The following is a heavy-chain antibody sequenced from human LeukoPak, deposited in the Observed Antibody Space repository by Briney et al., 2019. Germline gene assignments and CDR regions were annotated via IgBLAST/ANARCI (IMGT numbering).Heavy chain of an antibody. CDR1: GASIYSYY. CDR2: ISDNGYT. V-gene: IGHV4-59*12. J-gene: IGHJ4*02. D-gene: IGHD1-20*01. CDR3: ARGNLNDAYFDY. Sequence: PSETLSLTCTVSGASIYSYYWNWIRQSPGKGLEWIAYISDNGYTNYNPPLSSRVTILVDTSRNQFSLKVRSVTAADTAVYFCARGNLNDAYFDYWGQGALVTVYS.